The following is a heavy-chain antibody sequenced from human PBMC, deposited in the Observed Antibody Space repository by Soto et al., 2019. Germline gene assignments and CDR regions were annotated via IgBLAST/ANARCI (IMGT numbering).Heavy chain of an antibody. CDR1: GFTFSSYA. CDR3: AKVGQGSSWYPAYNWFDP. V-gene: IGHV3-23*01. D-gene: IGHD6-13*01. CDR2: ISGSGGST. Sequence: GGPLRLSCAASGFTFSSYAMSWVRQAPGKGLEWVSAISGSGGSTYYADSVKGRFTISRDNSKNTLYLQMNSLRAEDTAVYYCAKVGQGSSWYPAYNWFDPWGQGTLVTVSS. J-gene: IGHJ5*02.